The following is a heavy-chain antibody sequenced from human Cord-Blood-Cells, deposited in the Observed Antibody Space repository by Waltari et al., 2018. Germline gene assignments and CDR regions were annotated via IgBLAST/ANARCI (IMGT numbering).Heavy chain of an antibody. CDR2: IYYSGST. CDR3: AGRPGSYYNYYYYMDV. J-gene: IGHJ6*03. V-gene: IGHV4-39*01. D-gene: IGHD3-10*01. Sequence: SSSSYYWGWIRQPPGKGLEWIGSIYYSGSTYYNPSLKSRVTISVDTSKNQFSLKLSSVTAADTAVYYCAGRPGSYYNYYYYMDVWGKGTTVTVSS. CDR1: SSSSYY.